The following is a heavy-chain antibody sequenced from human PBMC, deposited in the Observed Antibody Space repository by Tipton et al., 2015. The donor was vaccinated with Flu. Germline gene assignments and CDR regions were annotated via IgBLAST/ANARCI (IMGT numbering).Heavy chain of an antibody. CDR2: INPNSGGR. CDR1: GYTVTDYY. V-gene: IGHV1-2*02. CDR3: ARRSWDY. J-gene: IGHJ4*02. Sequence: QLVQSGAEVKKPGASARVSCRASGYTVTDYYIHWVRQAPGQGLEWMGWINPNSGGRKDAQKFQGRVSMTWDTSISTVYMELSRLKSDDTAVYYCARRSWDYWGQGTLVIVSS.